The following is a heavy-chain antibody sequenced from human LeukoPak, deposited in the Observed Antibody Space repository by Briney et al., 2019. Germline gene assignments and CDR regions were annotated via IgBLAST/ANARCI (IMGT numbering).Heavy chain of an antibody. CDR2: ISSNGGST. V-gene: IGHV3-64*01. Sequence: GGSLRLSCAASGFTFSSYAMHWVRQAPGKGLEYVSAISSNGGSTYYANSVKGRFTISRDNSKNTLYLQMGSLRAEDMAVYYCARAMVRGVIILPLDVWGKGTRSPSPQ. D-gene: IGHD3-10*01. CDR3: ARAMVRGVIILPLDV. J-gene: IGHJ6*04. CDR1: GFTFSSYA.